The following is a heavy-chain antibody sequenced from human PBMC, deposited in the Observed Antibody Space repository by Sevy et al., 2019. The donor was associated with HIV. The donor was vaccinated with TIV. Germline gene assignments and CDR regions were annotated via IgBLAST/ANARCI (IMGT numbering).Heavy chain of an antibody. D-gene: IGHD5-12*01. J-gene: IGHJ4*02. CDR1: GFSFSRYA. V-gene: IGHV3-23*01. CDR2: ISDSGGGT. CDR3: ASLPTPYGGYPYYFYY. Sequence: GGSLRLSCAASGFSFSRYAMKWVRQAPGKGLEWVSSISDSGGGTYYADSVKGRFTISRDNSKNTLYLQMNSLRAEDTAVYYCASLPTPYGGYPYYFYYWGQGTLVTVSS.